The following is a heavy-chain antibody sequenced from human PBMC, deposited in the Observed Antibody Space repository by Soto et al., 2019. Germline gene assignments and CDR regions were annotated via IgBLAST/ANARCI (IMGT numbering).Heavy chain of an antibody. CDR3: ARDWALDY. CDR2: INPSGDTT. Sequence: QVQLVQSGSEVKRPGTSVKLSCKAAGYTFNAYSVHWVRQAPGQRLEWMGMINPSGDTTTYAQNFQGRVTMTRDTSTTTVYMELSGLGSEDTAVYYCARDWALDYWGQGTLVTVSS. J-gene: IGHJ4*02. D-gene: IGHD7-27*01. CDR1: GYTFNAYS. V-gene: IGHV1-46*02.